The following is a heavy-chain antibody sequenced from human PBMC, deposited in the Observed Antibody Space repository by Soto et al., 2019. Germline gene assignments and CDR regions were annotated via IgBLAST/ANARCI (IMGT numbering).Heavy chain of an antibody. V-gene: IGHV4-39*01. CDR3: ARQGPHYDFWGGYYKPADCDY. CDR1: GGSISSSSYY. CDR2: IYYSGST. J-gene: IGHJ4*02. D-gene: IGHD3-3*01. Sequence: SETLSLTCTVSGGSISSSSYYWGWIRQPPGKGLEWIGSIYYSGSTYYNPSLKSRVTISVDTSKNQFSLKLSSVTAADTAVYYFARQGPHYDFWGGYYKPADCDYWGQGTLVTVSS.